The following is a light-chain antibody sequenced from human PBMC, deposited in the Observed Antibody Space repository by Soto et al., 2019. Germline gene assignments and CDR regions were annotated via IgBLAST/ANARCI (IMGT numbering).Light chain of an antibody. CDR2: EVS. CDR1: SSDVGSYNL. V-gene: IGLV2-23*02. CDR3: CSYAGSSTFYV. Sequence: QSALTQPASVSGSPGQSITISCTGTSSDVGSYNLVSWYQQHPGKAPKLMIYEVSKRPSGVSSRFSGSKSGNTASLTISGLQAGDEADYYCCSYAGSSTFYVFGTGTKVTVL. J-gene: IGLJ1*01.